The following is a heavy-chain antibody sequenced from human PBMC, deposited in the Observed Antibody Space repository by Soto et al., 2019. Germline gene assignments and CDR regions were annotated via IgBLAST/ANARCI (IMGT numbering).Heavy chain of an antibody. D-gene: IGHD3-10*01. V-gene: IGHV4-34*01. CDR3: ARSGSGIRGVIKGPWFDP. J-gene: IGHJ5*02. CDR1: GGSFSGYY. CDR2: INHSGST. Sequence: PSETLSLTCAVYGGSFSGYYWSWIRQPPGKGLEWIGEINHSGSTNYNPSLKSRVTISVDTSKNQFSLKLSSVTAADTAVYYCARSGSGIRGVIKGPWFDPWGQGTLVTVSS.